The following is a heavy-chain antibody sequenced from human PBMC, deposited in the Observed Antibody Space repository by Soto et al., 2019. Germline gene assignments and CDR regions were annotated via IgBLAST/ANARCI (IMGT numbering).Heavy chain of an antibody. D-gene: IGHD2-2*01. CDR3: ARGFAYCSSTSCWNYYYYYGMDV. V-gene: IGHV4-34*01. CDR1: GGSFSGYY. J-gene: IGHJ6*02. Sequence: SETLSLTCAVYGGSFSGYYWSWIRQPPGKGLEWIGEINHSGGTKYNPSLKSRVTISVDTSKNQFSLKLSSVTAADTAVYYCARGFAYCSSTSCWNYYYYYGMDVWGQGTTVTVSS. CDR2: INHSGGT.